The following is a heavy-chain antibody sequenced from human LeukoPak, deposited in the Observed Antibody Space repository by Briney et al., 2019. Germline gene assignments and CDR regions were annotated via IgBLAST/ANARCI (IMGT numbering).Heavy chain of an antibody. D-gene: IGHD3-10*01. CDR1: GGSISSYY. Sequence: PSETLSLTCTVSGGSISSYYWSWIRQPAGKGLEWIGRIYTSGSTNYNPSLKSRVTMSVDTSKNQFSLKLSSVTAADTAVYYCARGFGELLYSAFDIWGQGTMVTVSS. V-gene: IGHV4-4*07. CDR2: IYTSGST. J-gene: IGHJ3*02. CDR3: ARGFGELLYSAFDI.